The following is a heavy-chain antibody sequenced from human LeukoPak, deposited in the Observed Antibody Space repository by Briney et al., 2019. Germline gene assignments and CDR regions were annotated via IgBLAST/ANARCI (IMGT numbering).Heavy chain of an antibody. CDR2: ISGNGVGT. D-gene: IGHD6-13*01. CDR3: VEVWSVSSSWGPFDY. J-gene: IGHJ4*02. V-gene: IGHV3-64D*06. CDR1: GFTFSNYW. Sequence: PGGSLRLSCAASGFTFSNYWMHWVRQAPGKGLEYVSAISGNGVGTYYADSVRGRFIISRDNSKNTLYLQMSSLRAEDTAVYYCVEVWSVSSSWGPFDYWGQGTLVTVSS.